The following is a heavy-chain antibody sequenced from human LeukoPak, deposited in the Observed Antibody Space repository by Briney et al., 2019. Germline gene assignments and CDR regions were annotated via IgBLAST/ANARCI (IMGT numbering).Heavy chain of an antibody. D-gene: IGHD3-22*01. CDR2: IDSSGIT. V-gene: IGHV4-59*12. Sequence: SETLSLTCTVSGGSISSFYYTWIRQPPGKGLEWIGYIDSSGITNYNPSLKSRVTISVDTSKNQFSLKLSSVTAADTAVYYCARVRTHYYDSSGYLDYWGQGTLVTVSS. J-gene: IGHJ4*02. CDR3: ARVRTHYYDSSGYLDY. CDR1: GGSISSFY.